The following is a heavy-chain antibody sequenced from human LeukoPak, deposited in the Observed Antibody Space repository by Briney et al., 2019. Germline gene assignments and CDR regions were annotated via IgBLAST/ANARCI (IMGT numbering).Heavy chain of an antibody. V-gene: IGHV3-15*01. CDR2: LKSETDGGTT. CDR3: TTGKYGDYYFDN. Sequence: GGSLRLSCAASGFTFSNAWMTWVRQPPGKGLEWVGRLKSETDGGTTDYAAPVKGRFTISRDDSKNTLYLQMNSLKTEDTAVYYCTTGKYGDYYFDNWGQGTLVTVSS. D-gene: IGHD4-17*01. J-gene: IGHJ4*02. CDR1: GFTFSNAW.